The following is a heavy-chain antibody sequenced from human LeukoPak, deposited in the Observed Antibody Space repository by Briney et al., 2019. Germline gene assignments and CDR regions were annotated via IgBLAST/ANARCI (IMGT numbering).Heavy chain of an antibody. Sequence: PGGSLRLSCATSGFTFSSYAMTWVRQAPGKGLEWVSTVSGSGGSTSYADSVKGRFTITRDNSKNTPYLQMNSLRPEDAAIYFCAKDAHVLSFLEWLLDPQRYCDYWGQGTRVTVSS. V-gene: IGHV3-23*01. CDR3: AKDAHVLSFLEWLLDPQRYCDY. J-gene: IGHJ4*02. CDR2: VSGSGGST. D-gene: IGHD3-3*02. CDR1: GFTFSSYA.